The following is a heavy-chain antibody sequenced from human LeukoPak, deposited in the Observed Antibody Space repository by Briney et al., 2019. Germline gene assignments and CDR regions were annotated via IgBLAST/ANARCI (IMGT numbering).Heavy chain of an antibody. V-gene: IGHV4-59*12. D-gene: IGHD1-26*01. Sequence: PSETLSLTCTVSGDSLSGYYWSWIRQPPGKGLEWIGYIYYSGSTNYNPSLKSRVTISVDTSKNQFSLKLSSVTAADTAVYYCARKAVGETSNYFDYWGQGTLVTVSS. CDR2: IYYSGST. J-gene: IGHJ4*02. CDR1: GDSLSGYY. CDR3: ARKAVGETSNYFDY.